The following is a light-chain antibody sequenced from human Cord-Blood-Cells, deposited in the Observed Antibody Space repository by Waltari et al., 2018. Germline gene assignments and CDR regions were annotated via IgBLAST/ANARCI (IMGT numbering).Light chain of an antibody. V-gene: IGKV3D-11*01. CDR1: QGVSSY. Sequence: EIVLTQSPATLSLSPGERVTLSCRASQGVSSYLAWYQQKPGQAPRLLIYDASNRATGIPARFSGSGPGTDFTLTISSLEPEDFAVYYCQQRSNWITFGQGTRLEIK. CDR3: QQRSNWIT. J-gene: IGKJ5*01. CDR2: DAS.